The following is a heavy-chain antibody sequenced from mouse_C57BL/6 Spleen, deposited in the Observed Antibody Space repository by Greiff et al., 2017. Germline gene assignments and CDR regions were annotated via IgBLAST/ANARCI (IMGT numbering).Heavy chain of an antibody. J-gene: IGHJ4*01. CDR2: IDPETGGT. D-gene: IGHD3-1*01. V-gene: IGHV1-15*01. CDR3: TRSGPSMDY. Sequence: QVQLQQSGAELVRPGASVTLSCKASGYTFTDYEMHWVKQTPVHGLEWIGAIDPETGGTAYNQKFKGKAILTADKSSSTDYMELRSLTSEDSAVYYCTRSGPSMDYWGQGTSVTVSS. CDR1: GYTFTDYE.